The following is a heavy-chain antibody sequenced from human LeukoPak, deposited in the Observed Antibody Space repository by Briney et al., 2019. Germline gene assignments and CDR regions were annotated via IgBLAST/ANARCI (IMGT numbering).Heavy chain of an antibody. J-gene: IGHJ4*02. D-gene: IGHD6-13*01. CDR2: MYSRGDT. CDR3: ARDAPQVPAAGVLAS. Sequence: GGSLRLSCAASGFTVIDNYVSWVRQAPGKGLEWVSVMYSRGDTYYANSVKGRFTFSRDISKNTVYLQMKGLRTEDTAMYYCARDAPQVPAAGVLASWGEGSLVIVSS. V-gene: IGHV3-53*01. CDR1: GFTVIDNY.